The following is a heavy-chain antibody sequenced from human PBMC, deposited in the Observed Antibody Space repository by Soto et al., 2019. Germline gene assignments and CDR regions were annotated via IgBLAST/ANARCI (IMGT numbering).Heavy chain of an antibody. V-gene: IGHV1-2*02. CDR2: INPNSGGT. CDR3: ARGGTRYSGSWDY. Sequence: ASVKVSFKAAGYTLTGYYMHWVRQAPGQGLEWMGWINPNSGGTNYAQKFQGRVTMTRDTSISTAYMELSRLRSDDTAVYYCARGGTRYSGSWDYWGQGTLVTVSS. D-gene: IGHD5-12*01. CDR1: GYTLTGYY. J-gene: IGHJ4*02.